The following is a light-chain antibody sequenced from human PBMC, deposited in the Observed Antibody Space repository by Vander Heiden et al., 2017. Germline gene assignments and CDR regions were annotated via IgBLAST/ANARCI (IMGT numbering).Light chain of an antibody. J-gene: IGLJ1*01. CDR3: QSYDSSLSAFYV. V-gene: IGLV1-40*01. CDR1: SPTIGAGYD. Sequence: QSVLTQPPSVSGAPGQRVTISCTGSSPTIGAGYDVHWYQQLPGTAPKLLIYGNSNRPSGVPDRFSGSKSGTSASLAITGLQAEDEADYYCQSYDSSLSAFYVFGTGTKVTVL. CDR2: GNS.